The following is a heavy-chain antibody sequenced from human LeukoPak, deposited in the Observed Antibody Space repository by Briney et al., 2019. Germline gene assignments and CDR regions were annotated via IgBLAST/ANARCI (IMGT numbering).Heavy chain of an antibody. CDR2: IYYSGST. V-gene: IGHV4-39*01. J-gene: IGHJ4*02. CDR3: AKSGGYGLIDY. Sequence: PSETLSLTCTVSGGSLSYSTYYWGWIRLSPGKGLEWIGSIYYSGSTYYNASLQSRVTISIETSKNQISLRLNSVTAADTAIYYCAKSGGYGLIDYWGQGTLVTVSS. D-gene: IGHD1-26*01. CDR1: GGSLSYSTYY.